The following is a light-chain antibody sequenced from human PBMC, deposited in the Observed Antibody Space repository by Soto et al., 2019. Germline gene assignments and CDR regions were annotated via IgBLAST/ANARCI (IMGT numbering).Light chain of an antibody. CDR1: QSVFLSSNNKNF. Sequence: DIVMTQSPDSLAVSPGERATISCKSSQSVFLSSNNKNFLAWYQHKPGQPPKLLIYWASTRESGVPDRFSGSGSGTEFTLTISSLQAEDVAVYYCHQYYSPPYTFGQGTKLEIK. J-gene: IGKJ2*01. CDR3: HQYYSPPYT. V-gene: IGKV4-1*01. CDR2: WAS.